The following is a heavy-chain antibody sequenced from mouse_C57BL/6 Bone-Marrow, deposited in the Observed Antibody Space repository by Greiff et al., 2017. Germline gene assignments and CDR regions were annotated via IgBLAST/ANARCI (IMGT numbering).Heavy chain of an antibody. CDR3: ARYRGSSYWYFDV. Sequence: EVKLVESGGGLVQPGGSLSLSCAASGFTFTDYYMSWVRQPPGQALEWLGFISHKANGYTTDYSSSVKGRFTISRDTSQSILYLQMNALRADDSTTYYCARYRGSSYWYFDVWGTGTTVTVSS. J-gene: IGHJ1*03. CDR1: GFTFTDYY. CDR2: ISHKANGYTT. V-gene: IGHV7-3*01. D-gene: IGHD1-1*01.